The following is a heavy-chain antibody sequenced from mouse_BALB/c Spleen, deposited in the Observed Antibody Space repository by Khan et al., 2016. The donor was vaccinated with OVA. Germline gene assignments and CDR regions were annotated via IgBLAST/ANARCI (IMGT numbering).Heavy chain of an antibody. V-gene: IGHV3-2*02. CDR3: ARDGSRYNYAMDY. J-gene: IGHJ4*01. Sequence: EVELVESGPGLVKPSQSRSLTCTVTGYSITSDYAWNWIRQFPGNKLEWMGYISSSGSTNYNPALKSRISITRDTSKNQFFLQLNSVTTEDTATYYCARDGSRYNYAMDYWGQGTSVTVSS. D-gene: IGHD2-3*01. CDR1: GYSITSDYA. CDR2: ISSSGST.